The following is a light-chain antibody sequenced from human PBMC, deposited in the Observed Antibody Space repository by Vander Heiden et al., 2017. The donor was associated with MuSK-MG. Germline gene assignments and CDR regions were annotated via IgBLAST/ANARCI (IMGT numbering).Light chain of an antibody. Sequence: EIVLTQSPATLSLSPGERATLSCRASQSVSSSLTWYQQKPGQAPRLLIYDASNRATGIPARFSSSGSGTDFTLTISSLQSEDFAVYYCQHRSNWRPTFGQGTRLEIK. J-gene: IGKJ5*01. CDR3: QHRSNWRPT. CDR1: QSVSSS. CDR2: DAS. V-gene: IGKV3-11*01.